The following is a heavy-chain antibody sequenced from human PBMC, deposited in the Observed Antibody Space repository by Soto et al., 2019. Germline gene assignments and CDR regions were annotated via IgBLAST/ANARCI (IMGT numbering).Heavy chain of an antibody. CDR3: AHLVVAGITDYFDS. V-gene: IGHV2-5*02. CDR1: GFSLSTSGVG. Sequence: QITLKESGTTLVKPTQTLTLTCTFSGFSLSTSGVGVGWIRQPPGKALEWLTFIYWDDDKRNSPFLKSRLTITKDTSKSQVVLTMTNMDPVDTATYYCAHLVVAGITDYFDSWGQGTLVTVSS. D-gene: IGHD2-15*01. CDR2: IYWDDDK. J-gene: IGHJ4*02.